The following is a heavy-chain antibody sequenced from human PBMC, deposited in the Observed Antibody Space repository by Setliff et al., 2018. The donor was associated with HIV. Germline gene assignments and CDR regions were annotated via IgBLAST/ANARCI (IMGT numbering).Heavy chain of an antibody. V-gene: IGHV3-13*01. J-gene: IGHJ6*02. D-gene: IGHD3-16*01. Sequence: HPGGSLRLSCEASGFTFSDYDFHWVRQAAGKGLEWVSAIGTGGDTYYVDSVKGRFTISRENARNSLYLQMNSLRVGDTAVYYCAREIRTVYTGGHYFYGIDVWGQGTAVTSP. CDR3: AREIRTVYTGGHYFYGIDV. CDR1: GFTFSDYD. CDR2: IGTGGDT.